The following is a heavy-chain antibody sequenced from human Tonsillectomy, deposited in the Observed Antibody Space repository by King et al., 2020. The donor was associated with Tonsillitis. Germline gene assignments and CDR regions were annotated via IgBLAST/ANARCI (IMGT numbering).Heavy chain of an antibody. J-gene: IGHJ4*02. V-gene: IGHV1-2*02. D-gene: IGHD6-13*01. CDR2: INPNSGGT. CDR3: ARADSSSWEHFDC. CDR1: GYTFTGYY. Sequence: VQLVESGAEVKKPGASVKVSCKASGYTFTGYYMHWVRQAPGQGLEWMGWINPNSGGTNYAQKFQGRVTMTRDTSISTAYMELSRLRSDDTAMYYCARADSSSWEHFDCWGQGTLVTVSS.